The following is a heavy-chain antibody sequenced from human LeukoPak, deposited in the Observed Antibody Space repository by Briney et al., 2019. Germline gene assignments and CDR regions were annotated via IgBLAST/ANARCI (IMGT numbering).Heavy chain of an antibody. Sequence: SETLSLTCTVSGGSISSSSYYWGWIRQPPGKGLEWIGSIYYSGSTYYNPSLKSRVTISVDTSKNQFSLKLSSVTAADTAVYYCARLDGNWNYFDYWGLGTLVTVSS. D-gene: IGHD1-20*01. J-gene: IGHJ4*02. CDR1: GGSISSSSYY. CDR2: IYYSGST. V-gene: IGHV4-39*01. CDR3: ARLDGNWNYFDY.